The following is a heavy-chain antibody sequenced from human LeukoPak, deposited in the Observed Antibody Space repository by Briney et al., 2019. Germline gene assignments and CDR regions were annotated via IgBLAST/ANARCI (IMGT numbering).Heavy chain of an antibody. CDR3: AKPPPGRNWAWTY. CDR1: GFSISSCA. V-gene: IGHV3-23*01. Sequence: PGGSLRLSCVASGFSISSCAMSWVRQAPGKGLEWVSGLDSSGANTHFADAVKGRFTNSRDTSKNTLFLQMNSLTAEDTATYYCAKPPPGRNWAWTYWGQGTLVTVSS. CDR2: LDSSGANT. D-gene: IGHD1-1*01. J-gene: IGHJ4*02.